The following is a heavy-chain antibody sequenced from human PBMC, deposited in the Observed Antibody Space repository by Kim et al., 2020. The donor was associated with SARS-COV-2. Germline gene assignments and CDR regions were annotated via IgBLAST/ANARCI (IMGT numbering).Heavy chain of an antibody. V-gene: IGHV3-15*01. Sequence: GGSLRLSCAASGFSFTNTWMSWVRQAPGKGLEWVGRSKGKSGGGTTDYAAPVKGRFTISRDDSKNTLYLQMNSLKTDDTAVYYCTTDLVRDCFSPCSRYWGQGTLVTVSS. CDR1: GFSFTNTW. CDR2: SKGKSGGGTT. CDR3: TTDLVRDCFSPCSRY. J-gene: IGHJ4*02. D-gene: IGHD2-21*02.